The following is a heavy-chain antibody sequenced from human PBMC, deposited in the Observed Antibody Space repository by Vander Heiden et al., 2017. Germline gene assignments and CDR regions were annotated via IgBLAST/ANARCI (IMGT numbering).Heavy chain of an antibody. CDR2: ILSNDEK. CDR3: ARILRNVYYYDSSGYYYFDY. CDR1: GFSLSNARMG. D-gene: IGHD3-22*01. V-gene: IGHV2-26*01. Sequence: QVTLKESGPVLVKPTETLTLTCTVSGFSLSNARMGASWIRQPPGKALEWLAHILSNDEKSYSTSLKSRLTISKDTSKSQVVLTMTNMDPVDTATYYCARILRNVYYYDSSGYYYFDYWGQGTLVTVSS. J-gene: IGHJ4*02.